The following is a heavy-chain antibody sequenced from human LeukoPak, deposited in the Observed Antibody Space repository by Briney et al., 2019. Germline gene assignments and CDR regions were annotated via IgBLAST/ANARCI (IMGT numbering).Heavy chain of an antibody. D-gene: IGHD3-22*01. J-gene: IGHJ3*02. CDR1: GFTFSSYG. CDR3: ARDSMYYYDSSGYYYNCAFDI. Sequence: PGGSLRLSCAASGFTFSSYGMHWVRQAPGKGLELVAVIWYDGSNKYYADSVKGRFTISRDNAKNSLYLQMNSLRAEDTAVYYCARDSMYYYDSSGYYYNCAFDIWGQGTMVTVSS. CDR2: IWYDGSNK. V-gene: IGHV3-33*01.